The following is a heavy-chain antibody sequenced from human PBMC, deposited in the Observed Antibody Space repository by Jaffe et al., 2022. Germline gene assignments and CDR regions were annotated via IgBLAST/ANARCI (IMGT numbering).Heavy chain of an antibody. CDR1: GFTFSSYG. V-gene: IGHV3-30*18. J-gene: IGHJ3*02. CDR2: ISYDGSNK. Sequence: QVQLVESGGGVVQPGRSLRLSCAASGFTFSSYGMHWVRQAPGKGLEWVAVISYDGSNKYYADSVKGRFTISRDNSKNTLYLQMNSLRAEDTAVYYCAKDYRSLLWFSHAQEAFDIWGQGTMVTVSS. CDR3: AKDYRSLLWFSHAQEAFDI. D-gene: IGHD3-10*01.